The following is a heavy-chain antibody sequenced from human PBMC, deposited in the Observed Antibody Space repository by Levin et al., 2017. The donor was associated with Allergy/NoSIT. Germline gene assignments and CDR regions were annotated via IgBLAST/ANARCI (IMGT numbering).Heavy chain of an antibody. J-gene: IGHJ3*02. Sequence: ASVKVSCRASGYTFTSTGITWVRQAPGQGLEWMGWISAFNGNTNYAQKFQGRVTMTTDTSTSTAYMELRSLRSDDTAVYYCARAQGVTMIVGGVHAFDIWGQGTTVTVSS. D-gene: IGHD1-26*01. CDR1: GYTFTSTG. CDR2: ISAFNGNT. CDR3: ARAQGVTMIVGGVHAFDI. V-gene: IGHV1-18*01.